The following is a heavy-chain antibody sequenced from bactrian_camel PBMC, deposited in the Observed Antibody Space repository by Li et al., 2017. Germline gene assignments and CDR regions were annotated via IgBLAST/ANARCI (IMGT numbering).Heavy chain of an antibody. Sequence: HVQLVESGGGLVQAGETLRLSCTASEFRFADSAMSWYRQAPGKECELVASIGRYGSTDYTDSVKGRFTISQDKAKITLFLQMGSLKVEDTGNYHCQARPPVGSRCWPDTVWGQGTQGTV. CDR2: IGRYGST. CDR1: EFRFADSA. J-gene: IGHJ4*01. CDR3: QARPPVGSRCWPDTV. D-gene: IGHD3*01. V-gene: IGHV3S55*01.